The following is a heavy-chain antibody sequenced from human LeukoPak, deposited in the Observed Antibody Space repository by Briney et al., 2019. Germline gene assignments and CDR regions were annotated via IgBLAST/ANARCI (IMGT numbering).Heavy chain of an antibody. D-gene: IGHD6-13*01. CDR1: GFTFSSYG. CDR2: ISSSGSTI. CDR3: ARDKTQSSIRH. J-gene: IGHJ1*01. Sequence: GRSLRLSCAASGFTFSSYGMHWVRQAPGKGLEWVSYISSSGSTIYYADSVKGRFTISRDNAKNSLYLQMNSLRAEDTAVYYCARDKTQSSIRHWGQGTLVTVSS. V-gene: IGHV3-48*04.